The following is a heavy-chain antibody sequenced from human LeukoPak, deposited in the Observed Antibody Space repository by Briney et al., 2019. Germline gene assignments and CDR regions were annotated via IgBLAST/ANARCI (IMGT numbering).Heavy chain of an antibody. CDR1: GGSFSGYY. D-gene: IGHD6-19*01. J-gene: IGHJ4*02. Sequence: SETLSLTCAVYGGSFSGYYWSWIRQPPGKGLEWIGEINHSGSTDYNPSLKSRVTISVDTSKNQFSLKLSSVTAADTAVYYCARGGRPGYSSGWYPRYFDYWGQGTLVTVSS. CDR2: INHSGST. V-gene: IGHV4-34*01. CDR3: ARGGRPGYSSGWYPRYFDY.